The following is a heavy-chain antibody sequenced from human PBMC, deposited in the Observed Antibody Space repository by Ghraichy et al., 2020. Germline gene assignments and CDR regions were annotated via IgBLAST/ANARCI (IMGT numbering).Heavy chain of an antibody. CDR3: ARQSHGTYVYFDN. J-gene: IGHJ4*02. D-gene: IGHD1-26*01. CDR2: ISASGST. Sequence: SETPSLTCTVSGGSVTSYYWSWVRQPAGKGLEWIGRISASGSTDYNPSLKRRVSLSLDTSANQFSLKLTSMTAADTGVYYCARQSHGTYVYFDNWGQGTLVTVSS. CDR1: GGSVTSYY. V-gene: IGHV4-4*07.